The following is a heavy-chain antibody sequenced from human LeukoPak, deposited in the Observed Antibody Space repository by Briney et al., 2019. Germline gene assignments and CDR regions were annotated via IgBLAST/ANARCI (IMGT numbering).Heavy chain of an antibody. J-gene: IGHJ6*02. CDR2: ISGSGGST. CDR1: GFTFSSYA. CDR3: ARDVVWFGAGAYYYYGMDV. Sequence: GGSLRLSCAASGFTFSSYAMSWVRRAPGKGLEWVSAISGSGGSTYYADSVKGRFTISRDNAKNSLYLQMNSLRAEDTAVYYCARDVVWFGAGAYYYYGMDVWGQGTTVTVSS. D-gene: IGHD3-10*01. V-gene: IGHV3-23*01.